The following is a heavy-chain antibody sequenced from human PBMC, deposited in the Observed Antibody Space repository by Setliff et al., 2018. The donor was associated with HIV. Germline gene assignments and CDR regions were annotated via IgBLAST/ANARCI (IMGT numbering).Heavy chain of an antibody. Sequence: GASVKVSCKNSGYTFTSYAVHWVRQATGQGLEWMGYLNPNSGGTGYAQRFQGRLTMAGDTSVSTAYLELGSLRSDDTAVYYCATPMFPNYHDNSVLIDWGQGTQVTVSS. D-gene: IGHD3-22*01. CDR2: LNPNSGGT. CDR3: ATPMFPNYHDNSVLID. CDR1: GYTFTSYA. J-gene: IGHJ1*01. V-gene: IGHV1-8*02.